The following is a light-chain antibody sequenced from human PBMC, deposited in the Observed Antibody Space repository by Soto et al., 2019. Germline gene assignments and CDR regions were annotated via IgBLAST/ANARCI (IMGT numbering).Light chain of an antibody. V-gene: IGKV3D-20*02. J-gene: IGKJ4*01. Sequence: EIVLTQSPGTLSLSPGERVTLSCRASQSVSSSFLAWYQQKPGQAPRLLFYGASSRATGIPDRFSGSGSGTDFTLTISSLEPEDSGLYYCQQRSDWPLTFGGGARVEVK. CDR2: GAS. CDR1: QSVSSSF. CDR3: QQRSDWPLT.